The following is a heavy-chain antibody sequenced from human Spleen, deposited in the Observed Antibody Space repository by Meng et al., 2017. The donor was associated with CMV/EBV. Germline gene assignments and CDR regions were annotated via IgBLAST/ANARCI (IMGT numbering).Heavy chain of an antibody. CDR1: GVSVDRNTCY. CDR2: GYYTGPT. Sequence: SGVSVDRNTCYWGCIRQPPGKRLEWIGSGYYTGPTYYTPSLKSRVTISVDTSKTQFSLKLRSVTAADTAVYYCARHQIYSSGWFDPWGQGTLVTVSS. V-gene: IGHV4-39*01. J-gene: IGHJ5*02. CDR3: ARHQIYSSGWFDP. D-gene: IGHD5-18*01.